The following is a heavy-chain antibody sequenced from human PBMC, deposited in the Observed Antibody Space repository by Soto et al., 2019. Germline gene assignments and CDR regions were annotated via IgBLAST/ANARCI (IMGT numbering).Heavy chain of an antibody. Sequence: PSETLSLTCTVSGGSISSYYWSWIRQPPGKGLEWIGYIYYSGSTNYNPSLKSRVTISVDTSKNQFSLKLNSVTAADTAVYYCATADGFGVVTPFFEYWGQGTLVPVSS. CDR1: GGSISSYY. CDR3: ATADGFGVVTPFFEY. J-gene: IGHJ4*02. V-gene: IGHV4-59*12. CDR2: IYYSGST. D-gene: IGHD3-3*01.